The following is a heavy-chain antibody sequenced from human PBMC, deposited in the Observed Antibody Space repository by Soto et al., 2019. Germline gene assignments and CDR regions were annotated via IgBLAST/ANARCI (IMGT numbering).Heavy chain of an antibody. CDR3: ARGRLDSLQFNYGMDV. CDR2: INHSGST. J-gene: IGHJ6*02. V-gene: IGHV4-34*01. Sequence: KPSETLSLTCAVYGGSFSGYYWSWIRQPPGKGLEWIGEINHSGSTNYNPSLKSRVTISVDTSKNQFSLKLSSVTAADTAVYYCARGRLDSLQFNYGMDVWGQGTTVTVSS. D-gene: IGHD4-4*01. CDR1: GGSFSGYY.